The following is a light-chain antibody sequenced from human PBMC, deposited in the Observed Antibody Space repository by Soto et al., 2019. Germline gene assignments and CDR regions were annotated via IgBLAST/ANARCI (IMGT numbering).Light chain of an antibody. Sequence: QSVLTQPPSVSGAQGQRVTISCTGSSSNIGAGFDVHWYQQLPRTAPKLLIYDNYKRPSGIPDRFSGSTSGTSATLAIAGLQTGDEADYYCDSWDNSLSVVLFGGGTKVTVL. J-gene: IGLJ2*01. CDR2: DNY. CDR1: SSNIGAGFD. CDR3: DSWDNSLSVVL. V-gene: IGLV1-51*01.